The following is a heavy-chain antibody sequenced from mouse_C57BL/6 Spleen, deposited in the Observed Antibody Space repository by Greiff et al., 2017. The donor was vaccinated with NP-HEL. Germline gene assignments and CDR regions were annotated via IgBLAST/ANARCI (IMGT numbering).Heavy chain of an antibody. CDR3: ARSGVLRGRFAY. CDR2: INPNNGGT. CDR1: GYTFTDYY. D-gene: IGHD1-1*01. Sequence: EVQLQQSGPELVKPGASVKISCKASGYTFTDYYMNWVKQSHGKSLEWIGDINPNNGGTSYNQKFKGKATLTVDKSSSTAYMELRSLTSEDSAVYYCARSGVLRGRFAYWAQGTLGTVAA. V-gene: IGHV1-26*01. J-gene: IGHJ3*01.